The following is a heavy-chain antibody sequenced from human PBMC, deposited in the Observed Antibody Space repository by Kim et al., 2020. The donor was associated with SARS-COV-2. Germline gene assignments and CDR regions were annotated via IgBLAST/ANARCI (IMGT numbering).Heavy chain of an antibody. Sequence: GGSLRLSCAASGFTFSSDSVTWVRQAPGKGLEWVSGIIASADNTYYADSVKGRFTISRDKSKNTSYLQMNSLRVEDTAVYYCATARGHWGQGTPVTVTS. V-gene: IGHV3-23*01. J-gene: IGHJ4*02. CDR1: GFTFSSDS. D-gene: IGHD3-10*01. CDR2: IIASADNT. CDR3: ATARGH.